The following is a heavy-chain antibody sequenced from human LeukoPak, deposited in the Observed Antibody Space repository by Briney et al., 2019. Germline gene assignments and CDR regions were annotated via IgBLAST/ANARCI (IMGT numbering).Heavy chain of an antibody. CDR2: IGPTGTDR. V-gene: IGHV3-21*01. CDR3: ATDTIGRHYDY. J-gene: IGHJ4*02. CDR1: GFTFSSCG. Sequence: GGSLRLSCAASGFTFSSCGFNWVRQAPRKGLECVSSIGPTGTDRYYADSVRGRFTISRDNAKNSMYLQMDSLRDEDTAVYYCATDTIGRHYDYWRQGTLLTVSS.